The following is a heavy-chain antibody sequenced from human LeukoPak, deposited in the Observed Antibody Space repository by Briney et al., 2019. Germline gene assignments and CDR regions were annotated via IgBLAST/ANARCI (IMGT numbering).Heavy chain of an antibody. Sequence: GGSLRLSCAASGFTFSSYAMSWVRQAPGKGLEWGSAISGSGGSTYYADSVKGRFTISRDNSKNTLYLQMNSLRAEDTAVYYPYLMVRGHDAFDIWGQGTMVTVSS. CDR1: GFTFSSYA. V-gene: IGHV3-23*01. CDR2: ISGSGGST. CDR3: YLMVRGHDAFDI. D-gene: IGHD3-10*01. J-gene: IGHJ3*02.